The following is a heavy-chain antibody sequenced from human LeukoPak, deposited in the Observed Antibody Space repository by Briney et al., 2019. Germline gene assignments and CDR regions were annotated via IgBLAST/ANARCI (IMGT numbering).Heavy chain of an antibody. D-gene: IGHD5-12*01. CDR2: IYYSGST. V-gene: IGHV4-59*01. CDR3: ARGGGYEMPRVLDY. Sequence: SETLSLTCTVSGGSMSSYYWSWIRQPPGRGLEWIGYIYYSGSTNYNPSLKSRVTMSVDTSENQFSLKVTSVTAADTAVYYCARGGGYEMPRVLDYWGQGTLVTVSS. CDR1: GGSMSSYY. J-gene: IGHJ4*02.